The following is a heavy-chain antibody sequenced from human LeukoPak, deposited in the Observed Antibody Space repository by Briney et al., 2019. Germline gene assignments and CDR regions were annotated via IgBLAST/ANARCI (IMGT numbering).Heavy chain of an antibody. CDR1: GFTFSSYA. V-gene: IGHV3-23*01. CDR3: ARDPFSVRYSSGDGAY. Sequence: GGSLRLSCAASGFTFSSYAMSWVRQAPGKGLEWVSAISGSGGSTYYADSVKGRFTISRDNSKNTLYLQMNSLRAEDTAVYYCARDPFSVRYSSGDGAYWGQGTLVTVSS. D-gene: IGHD6-19*01. J-gene: IGHJ4*02. CDR2: ISGSGGST.